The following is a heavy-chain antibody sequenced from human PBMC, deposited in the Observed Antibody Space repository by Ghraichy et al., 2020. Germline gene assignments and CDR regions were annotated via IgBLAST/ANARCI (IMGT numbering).Heavy chain of an antibody. V-gene: IGHV4-59*01. CDR2: IYYSGST. J-gene: IGHJ4*02. D-gene: IGHD6-6*01. Sequence: SETLSLTCTVSGGSISSYYWSWIRQPPGKGLEWIGYIYYSGSTNYNPSLKSRVTISVDTSKNQFSLKLSSVTAADTAVYYCGSSSSGALGIDYWGQGTLVTVSS. CDR1: GGSISSYY. CDR3: GSSSSGALGIDY.